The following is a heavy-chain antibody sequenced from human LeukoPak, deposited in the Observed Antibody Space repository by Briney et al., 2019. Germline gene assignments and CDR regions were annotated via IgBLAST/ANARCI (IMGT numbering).Heavy chain of an antibody. CDR2: MNPNSGNT. J-gene: IGHJ3*02. CDR1: GYTFTTYD. D-gene: IGHD1-1*01. V-gene: IGHV1-8*01. CDR3: ARARTARYDAFDI. Sequence: GASVKVSCKASGYTFTTYDINWVRQAPGQGLEWVAWMNPNSGNTGYAQKFQGRVTMTRNTSISTAYMELSSLRSEDTAVYYCARARTARYDAFDIWGQGTMVTVSS.